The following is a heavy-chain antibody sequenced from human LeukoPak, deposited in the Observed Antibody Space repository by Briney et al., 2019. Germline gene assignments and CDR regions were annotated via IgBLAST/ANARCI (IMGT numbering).Heavy chain of an antibody. J-gene: IGHJ6*03. CDR2: IIPIFGTA. D-gene: IGHD3-16*01. Sequence: SAKVSCKASGGTFSSYAISWVRQAPGQGLEWMGGIIPIFGTANYAQKFQGRVTITADESTSTAYMELSSLRSEETAGYYCARNRGHPGGEYYYYYMDVWGKGTTVTVSS. CDR3: ARNRGHPGGEYYYYYMDV. V-gene: IGHV1-69*13. CDR1: GGTFSSYA.